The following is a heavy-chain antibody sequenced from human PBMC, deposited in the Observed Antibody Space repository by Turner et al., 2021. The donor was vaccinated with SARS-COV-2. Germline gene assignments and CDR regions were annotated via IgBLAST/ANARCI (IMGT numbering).Heavy chain of an antibody. CDR3: ARANHDSSGYYCYFDY. CDR2: IGTAGDT. Sequence: EVQLVESGGGLVQPGGSLRLSCAASGFTFSSYDMHWVRQATGKCLECVSVIGTAGDTYYPGSVKGRFTISRENAKNSLYLQMNTLRAGDTAVYYCARANHDSSGYYCYFDYWGQGTLVTVSS. J-gene: IGHJ4*02. V-gene: IGHV3-13*04. CDR1: GFTFSSYD. D-gene: IGHD3-22*01.